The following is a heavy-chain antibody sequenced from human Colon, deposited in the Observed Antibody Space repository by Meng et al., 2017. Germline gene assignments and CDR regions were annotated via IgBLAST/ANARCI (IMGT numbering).Heavy chain of an antibody. CDR3: AREGAASARFFDK. Sequence: QVQLVQSGAEVKKPGASVKVSCMASGYTFTNHHMHWVRQAPGQGPEWMGIITPSNGDTGYAQKFQGRVSMTRDTSTSTVYMELSGLTSEDTAMYYRAREGAASARFFDKWGQGTLVTVSS. CDR1: GYTFTNHH. V-gene: IGHV1-46*01. J-gene: IGHJ4*02. D-gene: IGHD6-6*01. CDR2: ITPSNGDT.